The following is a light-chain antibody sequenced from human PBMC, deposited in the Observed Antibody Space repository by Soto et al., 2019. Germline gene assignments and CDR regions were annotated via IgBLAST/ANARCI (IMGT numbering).Light chain of an antibody. CDR3: QSYDSSLSGYV. CDR1: SSNIGAGYD. Sequence: QSVLTQPPSVSGAPGQRVTISCNGSSSNIGAGYDGHWYQQLPGTAPKLLIYGNSNRPSGVPDRFSGSKSGTSASLAITGLQAEDEADYYCQSYDSSLSGYVFGTGTKVTVL. J-gene: IGLJ1*01. V-gene: IGLV1-40*01. CDR2: GNS.